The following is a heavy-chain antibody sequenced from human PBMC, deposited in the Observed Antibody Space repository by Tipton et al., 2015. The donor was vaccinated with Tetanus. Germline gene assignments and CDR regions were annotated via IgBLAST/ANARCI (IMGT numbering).Heavy chain of an antibody. CDR1: GVSVRSYY. V-gene: IGHV4-59*02. CDR2: VIYDGTS. Sequence: TLSLTCTVSGVSVRSYYWSWIRQSPDKGLEWLGDVIYDGTSYYNPSLNSRVKISLDTSMNQVSLKLTSVTAADTAVYYCARANYDFFKKGPFDSWGQGSLVIVSS. D-gene: IGHD3-3*01. J-gene: IGHJ4*02. CDR3: ARANYDFFKKGPFDS.